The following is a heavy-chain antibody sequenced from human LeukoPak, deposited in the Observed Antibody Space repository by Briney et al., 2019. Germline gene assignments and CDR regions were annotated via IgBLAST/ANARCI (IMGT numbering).Heavy chain of an antibody. D-gene: IGHD2-15*01. J-gene: IGHJ4*02. CDR2: IYYSGST. CDR3: ARTVAATLDY. V-gene: IGHV4-31*03. Sequence: SQTLSLTCTVSGGSISSGGYYWSWIRQHPGKGLEWIGYIYYSGSTYYNPSLKSRVTISVDTSKNQFSLKLSSVTAADTAVYYCARTVAATLDYWGQGTLVTVSS. CDR1: GGSISSGGYY.